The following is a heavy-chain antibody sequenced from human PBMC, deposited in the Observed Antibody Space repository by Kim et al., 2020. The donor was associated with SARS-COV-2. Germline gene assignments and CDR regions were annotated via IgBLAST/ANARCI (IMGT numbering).Heavy chain of an antibody. CDR1: GFIFSSYS. Sequence: GGSLRLSCAASGFIFSSYSMNWVRQAPGKGLEWVSYISSSSSTIYYADSVKGRFTISRDNAKNSLYLQMNSLRDEDTALYYCATLGIVATILSDYWGQGTLVTVSS. CDR3: ATLGIVATILSDY. V-gene: IGHV3-48*02. J-gene: IGHJ4*02. CDR2: ISSSSSTI. D-gene: IGHD5-12*01.